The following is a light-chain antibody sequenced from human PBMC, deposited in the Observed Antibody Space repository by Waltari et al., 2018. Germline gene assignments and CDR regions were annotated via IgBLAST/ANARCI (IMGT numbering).Light chain of an antibody. CDR2: DVT. V-gene: IGLV2-14*01. CDR3: CSYTTSSAWV. J-gene: IGLJ3*02. Sequence: QSALTQPASVSGSPGQSITISCTGTSSDVGVYNYVSWYQQNPGKAPKLMIYDVTKRPSGVSARFSGSKSGNTASLTISGLQAEDEADYYCCSYTTSSAWVFGGGTKLTVL. CDR1: SSDVGVYNY.